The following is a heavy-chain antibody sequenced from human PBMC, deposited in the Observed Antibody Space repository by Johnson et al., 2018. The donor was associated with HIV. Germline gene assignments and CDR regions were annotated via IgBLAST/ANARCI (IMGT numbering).Heavy chain of an antibody. J-gene: IGHJ3*01. Sequence: MQLVESWGGLVKPGGSLRLSCAASGFTFSDYYMSWIRQAPGKGLDWVSYISSTGTTIYYADSVKGRFTISRDNAMKSLYLQINSLRAEDTAVYYCARNRPVSYGYRGAFDFWGQGTMVTVSS. CDR1: GFTFSDYY. D-gene: IGHD5-18*01. CDR2: ISSTGTTI. V-gene: IGHV3-11*04. CDR3: ARNRPVSYGYRGAFDF.